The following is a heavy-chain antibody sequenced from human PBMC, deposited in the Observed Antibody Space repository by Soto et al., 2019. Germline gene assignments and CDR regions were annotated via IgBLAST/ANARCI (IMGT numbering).Heavy chain of an antibody. Sequence: QVQLVESGGGLVKPGGSLRLSCAASGFTFSDYSRSWIRQAPGKGLEWVSYISSSGYTIDYADSVMGRFAISGDNPKNSRYLQRYSVRAEDTAVYYCARGATVTAWLYGYWGQGSLVTV. J-gene: IGHJ4*02. D-gene: IGHD4-17*01. V-gene: IGHV3-11*01. CDR2: ISSSGYTI. CDR3: ARGATVTAWLYGY. CDR1: GFTFSDYS.